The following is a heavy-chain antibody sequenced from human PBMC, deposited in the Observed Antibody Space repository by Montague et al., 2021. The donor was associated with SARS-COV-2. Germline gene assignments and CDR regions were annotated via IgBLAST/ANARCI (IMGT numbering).Heavy chain of an antibody. CDR2: INYSGIT. D-gene: IGHD6-25*01. CDR3: ARSGRLTRGFDS. Sequence: SETQSLTCTVSGGSISTYYWSWIRQPPGKGLEWIAYINYSGITNHNPSLKSRVSVSLDTSKNHFSLNLKSVTAAGTAVYYCARSGRLTRGFDSWGQGTLVFVSS. V-gene: IGHV4-59*01. J-gene: IGHJ4*02. CDR1: GGSISTYY.